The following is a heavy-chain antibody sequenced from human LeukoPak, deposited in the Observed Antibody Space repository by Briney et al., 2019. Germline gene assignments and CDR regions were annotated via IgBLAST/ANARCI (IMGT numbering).Heavy chain of an antibody. Sequence: SETLSLTCTVSGGSISSYYWSWIRQPPGKGLEWIGEINHSGSTNYNPSLKSRVTISVDTSKNQFSLKLSSVTAADTAVYYCARGWYLDYWGQGTLVTVSS. J-gene: IGHJ4*02. CDR3: ARGWYLDY. CDR2: INHSGST. D-gene: IGHD6-13*01. V-gene: IGHV4-34*01. CDR1: GGSISSYY.